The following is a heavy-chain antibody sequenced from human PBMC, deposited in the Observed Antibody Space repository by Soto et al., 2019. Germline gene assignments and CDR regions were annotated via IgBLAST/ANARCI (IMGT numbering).Heavy chain of an antibody. CDR2: ITHSGST. CDR1: GGSFSSYY. V-gene: IGHV4-34*01. Sequence: SETLSLTCAVYGGSFSSYYWSWIRQPPGKGLEWIGEITHSGSTNYNPSLKSRVTISVDTSKNQFSLKLSSVTAADTAVYYCARLGRQQLVRRNWFDLWGQGTLVTVS. J-gene: IGHJ5*02. CDR3: ARLGRQQLVRRNWFDL. D-gene: IGHD6-13*01.